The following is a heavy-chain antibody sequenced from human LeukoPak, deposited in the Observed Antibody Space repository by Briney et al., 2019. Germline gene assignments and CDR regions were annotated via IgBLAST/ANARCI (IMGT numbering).Heavy chain of an antibody. J-gene: IGHJ4*02. Sequence: GGSLRLSCVGSGFTFSRSGFHWVRHAPGKRLEWVALISADGTYEFYADSLNGRFTISRDNSKDTLYLQMNSLRDEDTALYYCVKAGDPYYFDYWGQGTLVTVSS. V-gene: IGHV3-30*18. CDR2: ISADGTYE. CDR1: GFTFSRSG. CDR3: VKAGDPYYFDY. D-gene: IGHD1-14*01.